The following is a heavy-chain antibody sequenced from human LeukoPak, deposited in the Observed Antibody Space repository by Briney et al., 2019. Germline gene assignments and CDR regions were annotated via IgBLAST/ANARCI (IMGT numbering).Heavy chain of an antibody. D-gene: IGHD7-27*01. Sequence: PSETLSLTCTVSGGSISSSSYYWGWIRQPPGKGLECIGTIHYSGSTYYNPSLRSRVTMSVDTSKNQLSLKLSSVTAADTAVYYCARRGTNWGRFDYWGQGSLVTVSS. CDR3: ARRGTNWGRFDY. J-gene: IGHJ4*02. CDR1: GGSISSSSYY. V-gene: IGHV4-39*01. CDR2: IHYSGST.